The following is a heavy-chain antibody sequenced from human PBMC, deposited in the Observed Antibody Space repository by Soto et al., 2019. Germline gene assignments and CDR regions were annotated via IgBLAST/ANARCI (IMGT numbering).Heavy chain of an antibody. CDR1: GYTLTELS. CDR3: ATDLGLAAVAVAY. D-gene: IGHD6-19*01. V-gene: IGHV1-24*01. J-gene: IGHJ4*02. Sequence: GASVKVSCKVSGYTLTELSVHLVRQAPVKVLELIVGFDPEYVETIYSQKFQGRFTITEYTSTYTSYMELSSLRSDDTAVYYCATDLGLAAVAVAYWGQGTLVTVSS. CDR2: FDPEYVET.